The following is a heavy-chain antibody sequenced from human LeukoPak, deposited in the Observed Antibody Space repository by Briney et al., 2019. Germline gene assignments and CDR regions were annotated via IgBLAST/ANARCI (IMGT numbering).Heavy chain of an antibody. CDR1: GGSFSGYY. CDR2: INHSGST. Sequence: PSETLSLTCAVYGGSFSGYYWSWIRQPPGKGLEWIGEINHSGSTNYNPSLKSRVTISVDTSKNQFSLKLSSVTAADTAVYYCARHRVTTEYWGQGTLVTVSS. D-gene: IGHD4-11*01. CDR3: ARHRVTTEY. J-gene: IGHJ4*02. V-gene: IGHV4-34*01.